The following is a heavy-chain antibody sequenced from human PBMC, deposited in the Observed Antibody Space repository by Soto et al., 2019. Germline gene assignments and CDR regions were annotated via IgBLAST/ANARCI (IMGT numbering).Heavy chain of an antibody. Sequence: QVQLVQSGAEVKKPGSSVKVSCKASGGTFSSYAISWVRQAPGQGLEWMGGIIPIFGTANYAQKFQGRVTITADKSTSKAYMELSSLRSEDTAVYYCARVRYSSSHIYYYYYGMDVWGQGTTVTVSS. D-gene: IGHD6-13*01. CDR3: ARVRYSSSHIYYYYYGMDV. CDR1: GGTFSSYA. V-gene: IGHV1-69*06. J-gene: IGHJ6*02. CDR2: IIPIFGTA.